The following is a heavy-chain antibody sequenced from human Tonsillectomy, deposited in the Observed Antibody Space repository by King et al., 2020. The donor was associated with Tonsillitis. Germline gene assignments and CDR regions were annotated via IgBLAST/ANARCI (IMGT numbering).Heavy chain of an antibody. J-gene: IGHJ4*02. Sequence: VQLVESGGGVVQPGRSLRLSCAASGFTFSSYAMHWVRQAPGKGLEWVAVISYDGSNKYYADSVKGRFTISRDNSKNTLYLQMNSLRAEDTAVYYCARPALGYYDSSALDYWGQGTLVTVSS. CDR2: ISYDGSNK. CDR3: ARPALGYYDSSALDY. D-gene: IGHD3-22*01. CDR1: GFTFSSYA. V-gene: IGHV3-30-3*01.